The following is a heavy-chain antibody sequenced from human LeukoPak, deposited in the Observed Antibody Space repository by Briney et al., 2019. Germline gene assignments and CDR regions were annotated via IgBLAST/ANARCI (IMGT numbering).Heavy chain of an antibody. D-gene: IGHD3-10*01. CDR2: INHSGST. CDR3: ARRGSGGYYGSGSYYKPFYGMDV. J-gene: IGHJ6*02. V-gene: IGHV4-34*01. CDR1: GGSFSGYY. Sequence: KPSETLSLTCAVYGGSFSGYYWSWIRQPPGKGLEWIGEINHSGSTNYNPSLKSRVTISVDTSKNQFSLKLSSVTAADAAVYYCARRGSGGYYGSGSYYKPFYGMDVWGQGTTVTVSS.